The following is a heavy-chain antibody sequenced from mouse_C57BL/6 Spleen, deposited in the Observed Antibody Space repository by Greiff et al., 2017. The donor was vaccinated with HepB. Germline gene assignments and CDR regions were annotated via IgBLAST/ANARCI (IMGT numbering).Heavy chain of an antibody. D-gene: IGHD2-2*01. CDR2: ISSGGSYT. Sequence: EVHLVESGGDLVKPGGSLKLSCAASGFTFSSYGMSWVRQTPDKRLEWVATISSGGSYTYYPDSVKGRFTISRDNAKNTLYLQMSSLKSEDTAMDYWGSSMVTTAFDDWGKGTTLTVSS. J-gene: IGHJ2*01. V-gene: IGHV5-6*01. CDR3: GSSMVTTAFDD. CDR1: GFTFSSYG.